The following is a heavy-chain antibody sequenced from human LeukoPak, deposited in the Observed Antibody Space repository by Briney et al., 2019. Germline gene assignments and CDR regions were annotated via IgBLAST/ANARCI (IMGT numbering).Heavy chain of an antibody. Sequence: ASVKVSCKASGYTFTSYGISWVRQAPGQGLEWMGWISAYNGNTNYAQKLQGRVTMTTDTSTSTAYMELRSLRSDDTAVYYCAREVPPPSGSYYRTSDYWGQGTLVTVSS. CDR1: GYTFTSYG. CDR2: ISAYNGNT. J-gene: IGHJ4*02. V-gene: IGHV1-18*01. D-gene: IGHD3-10*01. CDR3: AREVPPPSGSYYRTSDY.